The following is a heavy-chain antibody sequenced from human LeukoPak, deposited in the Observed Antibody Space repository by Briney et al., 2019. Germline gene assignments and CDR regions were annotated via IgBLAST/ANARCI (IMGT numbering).Heavy chain of an antibody. J-gene: IGHJ1*01. Sequence: ASVKVSCKASGGTFSSYAISWVRQAPGQGLEWMGRIIPIFGIANYAQKFQGRVTITADKSTRTAYMELSSLRSEDTAVYYCARWTPSLGDSSGYYYVGYFQHWGQGTLVTVSS. CDR2: IIPIFGIA. V-gene: IGHV1-69*04. CDR3: ARWTPSLGDSSGYYYVGYFQH. D-gene: IGHD3-22*01. CDR1: GGTFSSYA.